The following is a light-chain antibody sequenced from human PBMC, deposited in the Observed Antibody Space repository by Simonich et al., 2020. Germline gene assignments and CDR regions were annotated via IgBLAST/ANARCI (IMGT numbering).Light chain of an antibody. V-gene: IGLV2-14*01. J-gene: IGLJ3*02. CDR3: SSYTSSSWV. Sequence: QSALTQPASVSGSPGQSITLSCTGTNSDVGGYNYFSWYQQHPGKAPKLMIYDVSKWPSGVSNRFSGSKSGNTASLTISGLQAEDEADYYCSSYTSSSWVFGGGTKLTVL. CDR2: DVS. CDR1: NSDVGGYNY.